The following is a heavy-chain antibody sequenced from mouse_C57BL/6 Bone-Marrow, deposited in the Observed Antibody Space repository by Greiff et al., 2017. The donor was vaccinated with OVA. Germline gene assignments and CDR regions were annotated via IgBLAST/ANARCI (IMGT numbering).Heavy chain of an antibody. CDR2: INPNNGGT. CDR3: ARKLDH. V-gene: IGHV1-26*01. Sequence: LVEPGASVKISCKASGYTFTDYYMNWVKQSHGKSLEWIGDINPNNGGTSYNQKFKGKATLTVDKSSSTAYMELRSLTSEDSAVYYCARKLDHWGQGTLVTVSA. J-gene: IGHJ3*01. CDR1: GYTFTDYY.